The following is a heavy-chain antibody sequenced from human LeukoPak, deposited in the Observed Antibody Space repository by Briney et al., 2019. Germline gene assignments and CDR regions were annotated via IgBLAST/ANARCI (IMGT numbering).Heavy chain of an antibody. CDR2: FIHIFGTA. CDR3: ARDLRFGELVHPYFDY. Sequence: SVYLSSKASGVTFSSYAISRVRQAPGPGLEWMGGFIHIFGTANYAQKFQGRVTITADDSTSTAYVELSSLRSEDTAVYCCARDLRFGELVHPYFDYWGQGTLVTVS. CDR1: GVTFSSYA. D-gene: IGHD3-10*01. J-gene: IGHJ4*02. V-gene: IGHV1-69*13.